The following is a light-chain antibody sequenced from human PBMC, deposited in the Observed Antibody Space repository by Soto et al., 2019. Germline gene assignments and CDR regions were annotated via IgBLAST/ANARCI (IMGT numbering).Light chain of an antibody. Sequence: EIVLTQSPGTLSLSPGARATLSCRASQSVGSNYLAWYQQKPGQAPRLLIYGASNRATGIPDRFSASGSGTDFTLTNSRLKPEDVSVYDCQKHGSSPFTFGPGTKVDI. J-gene: IGKJ3*01. V-gene: IGKV3-20*01. CDR3: QKHGSSPFT. CDR2: GAS. CDR1: QSVGSNY.